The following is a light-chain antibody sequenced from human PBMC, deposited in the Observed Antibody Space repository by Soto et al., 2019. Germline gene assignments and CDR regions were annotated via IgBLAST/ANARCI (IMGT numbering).Light chain of an antibody. J-gene: IGKJ5*01. Sequence: EIQMTQSQSSLAASVGDRVTITCQASQNINNYLNWYQQKPGRPPKLLIYDASNLEAGVPSRFWGSGSGTDFTFTISRLQPEDIATYYCQQYENLPTFGPGTKLEIK. CDR3: QQYENLPT. V-gene: IGKV1-33*01. CDR2: DAS. CDR1: QNINNY.